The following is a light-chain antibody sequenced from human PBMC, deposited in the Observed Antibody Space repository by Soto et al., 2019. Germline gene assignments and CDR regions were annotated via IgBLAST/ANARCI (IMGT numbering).Light chain of an antibody. J-gene: IGKJ4*01. CDR2: VAS. CDR1: QSVSSN. V-gene: IGKV3-15*01. CDR3: QQYNVWPLT. Sequence: EIVMTQSPAPLSVSPGERATLSCRASQSVSSNLAWYQQKPGQTPKLLIYVASTRATGIPGRFSGSGSGTEFTLTISSLQSEDFAVYYCQQYNVWPLTFGGGTKVEFK.